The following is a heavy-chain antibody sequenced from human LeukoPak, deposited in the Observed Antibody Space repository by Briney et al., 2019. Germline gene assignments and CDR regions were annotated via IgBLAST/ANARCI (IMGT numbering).Heavy chain of an antibody. Sequence: GGSLRLSCAASGFTFSSYSMNWVRQAPGKGLEWVSAISGAGVSTFYGDSVKGRFTISRDSSKNMLYLQMNSLRAEDTAVYYCVKEGSIAVAGGALDMWGQGTMVTVSS. D-gene: IGHD6-19*01. J-gene: IGHJ3*02. CDR3: VKEGSIAVAGGALDM. CDR1: GFTFSSYS. CDR2: ISGAGVST. V-gene: IGHV3-23*01.